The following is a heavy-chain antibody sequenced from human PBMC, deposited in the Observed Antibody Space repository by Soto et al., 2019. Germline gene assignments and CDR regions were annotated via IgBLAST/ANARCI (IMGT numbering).Heavy chain of an antibody. Sequence: SETLSLTCTVSGGSISSGVDYWSWIRQHPGKGLEWIGYIYYSGSTYYNPSLKSRVSISIDTSKNQFSLKLSSVTAADTAVYYCATRRQQTYVFASWGQGALSPSPQ. V-gene: IGHV4-31*03. J-gene: IGHJ4*02. CDR2: IYYSGST. D-gene: IGHD6-13*01. CDR3: ATRRQQTYVFAS. CDR1: GGSISSGVDY.